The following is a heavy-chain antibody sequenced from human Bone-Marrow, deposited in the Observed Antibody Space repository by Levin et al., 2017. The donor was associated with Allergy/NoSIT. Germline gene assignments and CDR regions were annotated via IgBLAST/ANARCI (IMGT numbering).Heavy chain of an antibody. CDR3: ARQVEVESFSFYYMDV. CDR1: GGSISSYY. J-gene: IGHJ6*03. Sequence: PSETLSLTCTVSGGSISSYYWSWIRLPPGKGLEWIAHIYFRGSANYNPSLKSRVIISVDSSKNQFSLQLSSVTAADTAVYYCARQVEVESFSFYYMDVWGKGTTVTVSS. D-gene: IGHD1-1*01. CDR2: IYFRGSA. V-gene: IGHV4-59*01.